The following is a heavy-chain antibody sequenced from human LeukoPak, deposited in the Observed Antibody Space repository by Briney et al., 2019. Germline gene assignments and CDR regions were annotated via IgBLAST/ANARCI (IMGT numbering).Heavy chain of an antibody. Sequence: GGSLRLSCAASGFTFSSYAMHWVRQAPGKGLEWAAVISYDGSNKYYADSVKGRFTISRDNAKNSLYLQMNSLRAEDTAVYYCARARSNHFDYWGQGTLVTVSS. CDR1: GFTFSSYA. CDR3: ARARSNHFDY. J-gene: IGHJ4*02. V-gene: IGHV3-30-3*01. CDR2: ISYDGSNK. D-gene: IGHD4-11*01.